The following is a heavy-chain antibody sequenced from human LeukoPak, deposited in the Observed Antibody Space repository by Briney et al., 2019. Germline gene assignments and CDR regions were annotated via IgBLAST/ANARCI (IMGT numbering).Heavy chain of an antibody. Sequence: SETLSLTCTVSGGAMSNYYWSWIRQPPGKGLECIGHIYYSGSTNYKPSLKSRVTISLDTSKNQFSLKLSSVTAADTAVYYCARLSIASRVRIFDYWGQGTLVTVSS. D-gene: IGHD6-6*01. CDR2: IYYSGST. J-gene: IGHJ4*02. V-gene: IGHV4-59*08. CDR3: ARLSIASRVRIFDY. CDR1: GGAMSNYY.